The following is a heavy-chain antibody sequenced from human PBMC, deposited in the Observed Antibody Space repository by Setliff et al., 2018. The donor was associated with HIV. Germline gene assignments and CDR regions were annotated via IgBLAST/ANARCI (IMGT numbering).Heavy chain of an antibody. J-gene: IGHJ4*02. Sequence: GGSLRLSCVASGFNIEEYAMAWVRQVPGKGLEWVSSLSGDSNHIYYADSVQGRFTISRDNAKNSVYLQMNSLRADDTAVYYCAKRDYSSSHDHYPLFDFWGQGTLVTVSS. CDR2: LSGDSNHI. V-gene: IGHV3-21*04. CDR1: GFNIEEYA. D-gene: IGHD3-10*01. CDR3: AKRDYSSSHDHYPLFDF.